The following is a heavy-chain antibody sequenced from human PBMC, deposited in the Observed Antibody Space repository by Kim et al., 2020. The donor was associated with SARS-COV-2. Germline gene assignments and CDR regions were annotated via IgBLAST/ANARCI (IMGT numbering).Heavy chain of an antibody. Sequence: AQKFQGRVTMTRDTSTSTVYMELSSLRSEDTAVYYCARAPIAVAGTDFDYWGQGTLVTVSS. V-gene: IGHV1-46*01. J-gene: IGHJ4*02. CDR3: ARAPIAVAGTDFDY. D-gene: IGHD6-19*01.